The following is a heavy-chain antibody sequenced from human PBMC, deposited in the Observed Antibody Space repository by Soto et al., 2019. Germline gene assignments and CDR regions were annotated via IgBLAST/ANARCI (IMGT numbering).Heavy chain of an antibody. CDR2: IYYSGST. CDR3: AREFSSDGYYFDY. Sequence: PSETLSLTCTVSGGSISSGGYYWSWIRQHPGKGLEWIGYIYYSGSTYYNPSLKSRVTISVDTSKNQFSLKLSSVTAADTAVYYCAREFSSDGYYFDYWGQGTPVTVSS. D-gene: IGHD3-22*01. V-gene: IGHV4-31*03. J-gene: IGHJ4*02. CDR1: GGSISSGGYY.